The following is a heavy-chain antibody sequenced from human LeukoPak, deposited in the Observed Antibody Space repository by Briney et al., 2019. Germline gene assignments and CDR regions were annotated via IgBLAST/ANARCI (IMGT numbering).Heavy chain of an antibody. Sequence: GGSLRLSCAASGFTFDDYTMPWVRHAPGKGLEWVSLISWEGGSTYYADSVKGRFTISRDNSKNSLYLQMNSLRTEDTALYYCAKETDYYMDVWGKGTTVTVSS. CDR2: ISWEGGST. V-gene: IGHV3-43*01. CDR3: AKETDYYMDV. J-gene: IGHJ6*03. CDR1: GFTFDDYT.